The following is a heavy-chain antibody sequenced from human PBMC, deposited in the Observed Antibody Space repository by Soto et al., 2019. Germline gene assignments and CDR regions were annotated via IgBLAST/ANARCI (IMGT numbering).Heavy chain of an antibody. D-gene: IGHD3-22*01. CDR1: GGSISSGAYY. V-gene: IGHV4-31*03. CDR3: ARIPYESSGYGYFDY. CDR2: INHSGST. Sequence: SETLSLTCTVSGGSISSGAYYWSWIRQHPGKGLEWIGYINHSGSTSYNPSLKSRVTISADTSKNQSSLMLSSVTAADTALYYCARIPYESSGYGYFDYWGQGTLVTVSS. J-gene: IGHJ4*02.